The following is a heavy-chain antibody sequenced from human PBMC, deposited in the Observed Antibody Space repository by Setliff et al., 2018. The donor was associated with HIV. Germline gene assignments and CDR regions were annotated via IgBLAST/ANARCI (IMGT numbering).Heavy chain of an antibody. CDR3: ARGRRSTSSYYYYYMDV. J-gene: IGHJ6*03. CDR1: GGSISSYY. CDR2: ICYSGST. V-gene: IGHV4-59*01. Sequence: PSETLSLTCTVSGGSISSYYWSWIRQPPGKGLEWIGYICYSGSTNYNPSLKSRVTISVDTSKNQFSLKLSSVTAADTAVYYCARGRRSTSSYYYYYMDVWGKGTTVTVSS. D-gene: IGHD2-2*01.